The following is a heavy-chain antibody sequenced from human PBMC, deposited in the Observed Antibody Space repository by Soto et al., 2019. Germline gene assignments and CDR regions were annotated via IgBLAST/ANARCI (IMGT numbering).Heavy chain of an antibody. CDR1: GGTFSSYA. V-gene: IGHV1-69*06. D-gene: IGHD3-22*01. CDR3: AGITYYYDSSGYSDTIYYYYGMDV. CDR2: IIPIFGTA. Sequence: SVKVSCKASGGTFSSYAISWVRQAPGQGLEWMGGIIPIFGTANYAQKFQGRVTITADKSTSTAYMELSSLRSEDTAVYYCAGITYYYDSSGYSDTIYYYYGMDVWGQGTTVTVSS. J-gene: IGHJ6*02.